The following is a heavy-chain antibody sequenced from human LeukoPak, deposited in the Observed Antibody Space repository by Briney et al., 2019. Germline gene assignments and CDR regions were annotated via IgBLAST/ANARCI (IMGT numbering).Heavy chain of an antibody. CDR1: GDTFTNYG. CDR3: ASARTYSGYVVY. D-gene: IGHD1-26*01. Sequence: ASVKVSCKASGDTFTNYGISWLRQAPGKGLEWMGWISTYNGNTNYAQNLQGRVTMTTDTSTSTAYMELRRLRADATAVFFCASARTYSGYVVYWGQGTLVTVSS. V-gene: IGHV1-18*01. J-gene: IGHJ4*02. CDR2: ISTYNGNT.